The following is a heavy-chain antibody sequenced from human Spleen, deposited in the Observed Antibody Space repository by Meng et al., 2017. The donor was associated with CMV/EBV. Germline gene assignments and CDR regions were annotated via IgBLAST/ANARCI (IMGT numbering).Heavy chain of an antibody. J-gene: IGHJ4*02. CDR3: AKRLGVAAFDY. CDR2: ISGGGGGP. V-gene: IGHV3-23*01. D-gene: IGHD6-13*01. CDR1: GFTFSSYA. Sequence: GESLKISCAASGFTFSSYAMSWVRQAPGKGLEWVSGISGGGGGPYYADSVKGRFIISRDNSKSTLYLEMNSLRAEDTAVYYCAKRLGVAAFDYWGQGTLVTVSS.